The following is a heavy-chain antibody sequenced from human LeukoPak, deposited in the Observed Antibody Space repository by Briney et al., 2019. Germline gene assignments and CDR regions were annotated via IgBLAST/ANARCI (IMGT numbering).Heavy chain of an antibody. CDR2: IYYSGST. Sequence: SETLSLTCTVSGGSISSGGYYWSWIRQHPGKGLEWIGYIYYSGSTYYNPSLRSRVTISVDTSKNQFSLKLSSVTAADTAGYYCARDRYYGSGSYDCWGQGTLVTVSS. V-gene: IGHV4-31*03. CDR1: GGSISSGGYY. J-gene: IGHJ4*02. CDR3: ARDRYYGSGSYDC. D-gene: IGHD3-10*01.